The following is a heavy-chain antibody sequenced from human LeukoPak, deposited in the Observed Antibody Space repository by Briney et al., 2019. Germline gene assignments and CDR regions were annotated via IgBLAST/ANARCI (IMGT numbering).Heavy chain of an antibody. CDR3: ARLNSTLPGELQGYFDY. CDR1: GYSFTSYW. D-gene: IGHD1-7*01. Sequence: GESLMISCKGSGYSFTSYWIGWVRQMPGKGLEWMGIIYPGDSDTRYSPSFQGQVTISADKSISTAYLQWSSLKASDTAMYYCARLNSTLPGELQGYFDYWGQGTLVTVSS. CDR2: IYPGDSDT. V-gene: IGHV5-51*01. J-gene: IGHJ4*02.